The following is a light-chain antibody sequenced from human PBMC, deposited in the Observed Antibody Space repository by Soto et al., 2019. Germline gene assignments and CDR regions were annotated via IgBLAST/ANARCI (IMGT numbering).Light chain of an antibody. CDR1: QSISSW. V-gene: IGKV1-5*03. CDR3: QQYGSSPLP. Sequence: DIQMTQSPSTLSASVGDRVTITCRASQSISSWLAWYQQKPGKAPKFLIEKASNLQSGVPSRFSGSGSGTDFTLTISRLEPEDFAVYYCQQYGSSPLPFGGGTKVEIK. CDR2: KAS. J-gene: IGKJ4*01.